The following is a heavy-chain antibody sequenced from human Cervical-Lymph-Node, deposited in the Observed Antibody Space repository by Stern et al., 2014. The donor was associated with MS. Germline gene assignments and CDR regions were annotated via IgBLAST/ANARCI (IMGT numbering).Heavy chain of an antibody. CDR2: IIPLFCTA. J-gene: IGHJ5*02. CDR1: GGTFSSYA. CDR3: ARDRGAAAVHINWFDP. Sequence: DQLVEPGAEVKKPGSSVKVSCKASGGTFSSYAISWRRQAPGQGLEWMGGIIPLFCTANYAKKFQGRVTITADESTSTAYMELSSLRSEDTAVYYCARDRGAAAVHINWFDPWRQGTLVTVSS. D-gene: IGHD6-13*01. V-gene: IGHV1-69*01.